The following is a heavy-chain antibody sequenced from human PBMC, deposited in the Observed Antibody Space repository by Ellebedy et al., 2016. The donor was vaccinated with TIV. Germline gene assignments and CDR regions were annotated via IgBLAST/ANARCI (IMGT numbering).Heavy chain of an antibody. J-gene: IGHJ3*02. V-gene: IGHV3-9*01. D-gene: IGHD6-25*01. CDR2: ISWNSESI. Sequence: GGSLRLSXAASGFKFDDYAMHWVRQAPGKGLEWVSGISWNSESIGYADSVKGRFTISRDNAKNSLYLQMNSLRDEDTALYYCAKPYSSVDEFDSFDMWGQGTMVIFSS. CDR1: GFKFDDYA. CDR3: AKPYSSVDEFDSFDM.